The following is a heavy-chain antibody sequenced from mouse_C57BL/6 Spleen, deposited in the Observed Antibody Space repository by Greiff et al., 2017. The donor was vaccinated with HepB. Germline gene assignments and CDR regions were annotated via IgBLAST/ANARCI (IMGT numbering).Heavy chain of an antibody. CDR2: INPNNGGT. CDR1: GYTFTDYY. V-gene: IGHV1-26*01. CDR3: ARSGTTVHFDV. Sequence: EVQLQQSGPELVKPGASVKISCKASGYTFTDYYMNWVKQSHGKSLEWIGDINPNNGGTSYNQKFKGKATLTVDKSSSTAYMELRSLTSEDSAVYYCARSGTTVHFDVWGTGTTVTVSS. D-gene: IGHD1-1*01. J-gene: IGHJ1*03.